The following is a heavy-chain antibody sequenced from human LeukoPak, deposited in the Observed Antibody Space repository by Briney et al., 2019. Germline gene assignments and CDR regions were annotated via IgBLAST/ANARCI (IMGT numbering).Heavy chain of an antibody. Sequence: GASVKVSCKASGYTFTGYYMHWVRQAPGQGLEWMGWINPNSGGTNYAQKFQGRVTMTRDTSISTAYMELSRLRSDDTAVYYCARGPPGSYYLRDYWGQGTLVTVSS. V-gene: IGHV1-2*02. CDR2: INPNSGGT. D-gene: IGHD1-26*01. CDR1: GYTFTGYY. CDR3: ARGPPGSYYLRDY. J-gene: IGHJ4*02.